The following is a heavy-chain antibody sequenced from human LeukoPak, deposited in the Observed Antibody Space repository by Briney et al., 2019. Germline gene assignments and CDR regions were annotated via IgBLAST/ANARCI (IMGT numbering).Heavy chain of an antibody. J-gene: IGHJ4*02. CDR2: IRYDGSNK. V-gene: IGHV3-30*02. CDR1: GFTFSSYG. CDR3: AKGRGHYDILTGY. Sequence: GGPLRLSCAASGFTFSSYGMHWVRQAPGKALEGVAFIRYDGSNKYYADSVNGRFTISIDNSKNTLYLQMNSLRAEDTAVYYCAKGRGHYDILTGYWGQGTLVTVSS. D-gene: IGHD3-9*01.